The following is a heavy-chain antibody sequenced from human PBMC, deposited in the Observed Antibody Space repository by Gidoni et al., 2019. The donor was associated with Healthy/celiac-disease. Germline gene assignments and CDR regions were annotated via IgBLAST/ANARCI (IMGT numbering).Heavy chain of an antibody. V-gene: IGHV1-8*01. Sequence: QVQLVQSGAEVKTPGASVKVSCKASGYTFTRYDINWVRQATGQGLEWMGWMNPNSGNTGYAQKFQGRVTMTRNTSISTAYMELSSLRSEDTAVYYCARGSFGAAAGRHSYGMDVWGQGTTVTVSS. D-gene: IGHD6-13*01. J-gene: IGHJ6*02. CDR1: GYTFTRYD. CDR3: ARGSFGAAAGRHSYGMDV. CDR2: MNPNSGNT.